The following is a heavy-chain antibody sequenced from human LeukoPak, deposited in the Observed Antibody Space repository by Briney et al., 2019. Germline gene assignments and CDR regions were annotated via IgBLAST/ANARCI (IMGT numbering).Heavy chain of an antibody. Sequence: SETLSLTCTVSGGSISSGGYYWSWIRQHPGKGLEWIGYIYYSGSTYYNPSLKSRVTISVDTSKNQFSLKLSSVTAADTAVYYCARVVAVAGTFIQHWGQGTLVTVSS. D-gene: IGHD6-19*01. CDR1: GGSISSGGYY. J-gene: IGHJ1*01. V-gene: IGHV4-31*03. CDR2: IYYSGST. CDR3: ARVVAVAGTFIQH.